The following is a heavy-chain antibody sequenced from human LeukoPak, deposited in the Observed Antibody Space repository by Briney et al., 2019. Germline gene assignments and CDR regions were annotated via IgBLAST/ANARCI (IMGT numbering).Heavy chain of an antibody. D-gene: IGHD5-12*01. V-gene: IGHV3-21*01. CDR1: GFTFSSYN. J-gene: IGHJ4*02. CDR3: ARVSGYDWESFYDY. CDR2: ITSSSSYV. Sequence: GGSLRLSCEASGFTFSSYNMNWVRQAPGKRLEWVSSITSSSSYVFYADSVKGRFTISRDNAKNSLYLQMNSLRAEDTAVYYCARVSGYDWESFYDYWGQGTLVTVSS.